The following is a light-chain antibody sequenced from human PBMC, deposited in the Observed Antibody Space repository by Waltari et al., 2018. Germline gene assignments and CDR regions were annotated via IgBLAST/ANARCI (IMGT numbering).Light chain of an antibody. Sequence: QSVLTQPPSVSGAPGQRVTISCTGSSSNIGAGYDVHWYQQLPGTAPKLLIYGNSKRPSGVPHRFSGSKSGTSASLAITGIQAEDEADYYCQSYDSSLSGVVFGGGTKLTVL. CDR1: SSNIGAGYD. J-gene: IGLJ2*01. CDR2: GNS. V-gene: IGLV1-40*01. CDR3: QSYDSSLSGVV.